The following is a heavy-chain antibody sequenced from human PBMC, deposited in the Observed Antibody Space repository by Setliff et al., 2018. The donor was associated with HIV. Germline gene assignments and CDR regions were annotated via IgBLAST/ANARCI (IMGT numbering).Heavy chain of an antibody. Sequence: PGGSLRLSCAASGFTFSNYAMSWVRQAPGKGLEWVSGVSGSSSYTNYADSVKGRFTISRDNAKNSLYLQMNSLRAEDTAVYYCAKTLPTLYPPHNYYFGMDVWGQGTTVTVSS. CDR2: VSGSSSYT. CDR1: GFTFSNYA. D-gene: IGHD2-15*01. J-gene: IGHJ6*02. V-gene: IGHV3-23*01. CDR3: AKTLPTLYPPHNYYFGMDV.